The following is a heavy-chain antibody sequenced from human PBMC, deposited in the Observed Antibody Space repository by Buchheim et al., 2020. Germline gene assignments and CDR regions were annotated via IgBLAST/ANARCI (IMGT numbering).Heavy chain of an antibody. Sequence: EVQLVESGGDLIQPGGSLRLSCAASGFTFSSSWMHWVRQVPGKGLVWVSSIKSDGSCTTYADSVKGRFTISRDNGKNTLYLQMSGLRVEDTAVYFCAKYGSSWGQGTL. CDR3: AKYGSS. V-gene: IGHV3-74*03. D-gene: IGHD6-6*01. CDR2: IKSDGSCT. CDR1: GFTFSSSW. J-gene: IGHJ5*02.